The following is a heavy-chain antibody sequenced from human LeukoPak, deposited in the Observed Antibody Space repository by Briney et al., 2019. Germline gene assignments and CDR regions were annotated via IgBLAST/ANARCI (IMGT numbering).Heavy chain of an antibody. D-gene: IGHD3-10*01. CDR2: IRSKANSYAT. CDR1: GFTFNNAW. Sequence: PGGSLRLSCAASGFTFNNAWMSWVRQASGKGLEWVGRIRSKANSYATAYAASVKGRFTISRDDSKNTAYLQMNSLKTEDTAVYYCTMYGSGSLDDYWGQGTLVTVSS. CDR3: TMYGSGSLDDY. J-gene: IGHJ4*02. V-gene: IGHV3-73*01.